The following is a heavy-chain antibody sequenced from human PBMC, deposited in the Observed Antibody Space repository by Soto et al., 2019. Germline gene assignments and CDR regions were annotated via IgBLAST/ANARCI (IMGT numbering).Heavy chain of an antibody. Sequence: QVQLQESGPGLVKPSETLSLTCTVSGGSISSYYWSWIRQPPGKGLEWIGYLYYSGSTNYNPSLKSRLTXSXAXSXXKFYLKLSSVTAADTAVYYCARAGRRYSSAWYEDYWGQGTLVTVSS. CDR3: ARAGRRYSSAWYEDY. D-gene: IGHD6-19*01. V-gene: IGHV4-59*01. CDR2: LYYSGST. CDR1: GGSISSYY. J-gene: IGHJ4*02.